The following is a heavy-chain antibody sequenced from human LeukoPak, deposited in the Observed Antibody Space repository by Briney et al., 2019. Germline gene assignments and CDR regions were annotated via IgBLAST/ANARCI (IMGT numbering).Heavy chain of an antibody. CDR2: ISSSGSTV. CDR1: GFTFRNYG. CDR3: ARDTLVYADSPDAFDI. J-gene: IGHJ3*02. D-gene: IGHD4-17*01. Sequence: PGGSLRLSCAASGFTFRNYGMHWVRQAPGKGLEWVSYISSSGSTVYYADSVKGRFTISRENAKNSLYLQMNSLRDEDTAVYYCARDTLVYADSPDAFDIWGQGTMVTVSS. V-gene: IGHV3-48*03.